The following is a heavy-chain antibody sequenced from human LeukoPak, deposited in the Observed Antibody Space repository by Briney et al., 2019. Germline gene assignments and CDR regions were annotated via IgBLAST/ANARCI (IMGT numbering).Heavy chain of an antibody. J-gene: IGHJ5*02. Sequence: PSQTLSLTCAISGDSVSSNSAVWNWIRQSPSRGLEWLGRTYYRSRWYHEYAVSVKSRITINPGTSRNQVSLQLRSVTPEDTAVYYCARVAIVDTAVIGGSDWFDPWGQGTLVTVSS. CDR3: ARVAIVDTAVIGGSDWFDP. V-gene: IGHV6-1*01. CDR2: TYYRSRWYH. D-gene: IGHD5-18*01. CDR1: GDSVSSNSAV.